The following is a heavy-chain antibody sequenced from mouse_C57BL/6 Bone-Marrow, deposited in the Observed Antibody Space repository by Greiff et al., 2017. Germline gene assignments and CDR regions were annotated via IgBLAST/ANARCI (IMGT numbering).Heavy chain of an antibody. CDR2: LYPGNGAT. CDR1: GYTFTSYN. Sequence: QVQLQQSGAELVRPGASVKMSCKASGYTFTSYNMHWVKQTPRQGLEWIGALYPGNGATYYNQKFKGKATLTVDKSSSTAYMQLSSLTSEDSAVYFCARSRYYNNSYAMDYWGQGTSVTVSS. V-gene: IGHV1-12*01. D-gene: IGHD2-5*01. J-gene: IGHJ4*01. CDR3: ARSRYYNNSYAMDY.